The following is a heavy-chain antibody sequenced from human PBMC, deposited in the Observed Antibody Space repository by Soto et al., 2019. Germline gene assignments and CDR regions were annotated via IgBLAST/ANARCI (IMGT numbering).Heavy chain of an antibody. D-gene: IGHD3-22*01. CDR2: ISSTGLYT. J-gene: IGHJ5*02. CDR3: TKSWLFEKNWFDP. Sequence: SLRLSCAASGFSFTTYGMSWVRQAPGKGLEWVSDISSTGLYTYLADSVKGRFTISRGNSKNTLYLQMNSLRVDDTAVYFCTKSWLFEKNWFDPWGQGTLVTVSS. CDR1: GFSFTTYG. V-gene: IGHV3-23*01.